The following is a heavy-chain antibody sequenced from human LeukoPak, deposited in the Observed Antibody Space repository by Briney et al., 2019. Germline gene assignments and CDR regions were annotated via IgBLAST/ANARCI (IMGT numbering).Heavy chain of an antibody. CDR2: IYYSGST. J-gene: IGHJ4*02. CDR1: GGSISSSSYY. CDR3: ARDGNPGQTYYDFWSGYYTGVGYFDY. D-gene: IGHD3-3*01. Sequence: SETLSLTCTVSGGSISSSSYYWGWLRQPPGKGLEWIGSIYYSGSTYYNPSLKSRVTISVDTSKNQFALKLSSVTAADTAVYYCARDGNPGQTYYDFWSGYYTGVGYFDYWGQGTLVTVSS. V-gene: IGHV4-39*06.